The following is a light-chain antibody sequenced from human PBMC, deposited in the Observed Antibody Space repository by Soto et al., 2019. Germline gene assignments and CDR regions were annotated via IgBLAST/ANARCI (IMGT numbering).Light chain of an antibody. Sequence: DIQMTQSPSSLSASVGARISITCQASQDIRTSLSWFQQKPGRAPKLLIYGASNLETGVPSRFRGSGSATDFTSTISSLQHEDIATYYCQQYDNLPPFTFGPGTKVDIK. CDR1: QDIRTS. J-gene: IGKJ3*01. CDR3: QQYDNLPPFT. CDR2: GAS. V-gene: IGKV1-33*01.